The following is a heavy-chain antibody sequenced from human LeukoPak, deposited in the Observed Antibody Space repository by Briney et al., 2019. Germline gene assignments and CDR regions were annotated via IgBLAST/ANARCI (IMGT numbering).Heavy chain of an antibody. CDR3: ARAKQWLVRGDHFDY. Sequence: ASVKVSCKASGYTFTSYAMNWVRQAPGQGLEWMGWISAYNGNTNYAQKLQGRVTMTTDTSTSTAYMELRSLRSDDTAVYYCARAKQWLVRGDHFDYWGQGTLVTVSS. D-gene: IGHD6-19*01. J-gene: IGHJ4*02. V-gene: IGHV1-18*01. CDR2: ISAYNGNT. CDR1: GYTFTSYA.